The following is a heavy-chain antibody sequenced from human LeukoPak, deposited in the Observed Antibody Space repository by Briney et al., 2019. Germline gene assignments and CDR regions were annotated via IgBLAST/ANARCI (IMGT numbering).Heavy chain of an antibody. CDR3: AKGYSSSWSTDY. J-gene: IGHJ4*02. D-gene: IGHD6-13*01. Sequence: HXGRSLRLSCAASGFTFSSYGMHWVRQAPGKGLEWGAVISYDGSNKYYADSVKGRFTISRDNSKNTLYLQMNSLRAEDTAVYYCAKGYSSSWSTDYWGQGTLVTVSS. CDR1: GFTFSSYG. V-gene: IGHV3-30*18. CDR2: ISYDGSNK.